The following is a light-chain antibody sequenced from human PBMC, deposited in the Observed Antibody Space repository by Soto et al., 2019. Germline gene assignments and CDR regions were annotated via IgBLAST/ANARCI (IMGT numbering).Light chain of an antibody. V-gene: IGKV1-5*01. Sequence: DIQMTQSPSTLSASVGDRVTITCRASQSISSWLAWYQQKPGKAPKLLIYDASSLESGVPSRFIGSGSGTEFTLTISSLQPDDFATYYCQQYNSYLYTFGQGTNLEIK. CDR3: QQYNSYLYT. J-gene: IGKJ2*01. CDR2: DAS. CDR1: QSISSW.